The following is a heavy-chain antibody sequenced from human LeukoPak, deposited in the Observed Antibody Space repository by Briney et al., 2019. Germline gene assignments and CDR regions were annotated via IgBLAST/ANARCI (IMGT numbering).Heavy chain of an antibody. CDR3: ARDGSGPLGY. CDR1: GGSISSGDYY. CDR2: IYYSGST. J-gene: IGHJ4*02. D-gene: IGHD1-14*01. V-gene: IGHV4-30-4*01. Sequence: SQTLSLTCTVSGGSISSGDYYWSWIRXXXXXXLEWIGYIYYSGSTYYNPSLKSRVTISVDTSKNQFSLKLSSVTAADTAVYYCARDGSGPLGYWGQGTLVTVSS.